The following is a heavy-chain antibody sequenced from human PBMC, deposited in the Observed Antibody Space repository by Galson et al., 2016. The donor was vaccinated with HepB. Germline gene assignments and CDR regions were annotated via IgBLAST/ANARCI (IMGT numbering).Heavy chain of an antibody. J-gene: IGHJ4*02. V-gene: IGHV2-5*02. CDR1: GFSVSTRGVG. Sequence: PALVKPTQTLTLTCTFSGFSVSTRGVGVGWIRQPPGKALEWLALIYWDDDKRYRESLKSRLTITKDTSRNQVVLTMTNMDPVDKATYYCAHRLAYRIGDCSLGCDYWGQGTLVTVSS. CDR2: IYWDDDK. D-gene: IGHD2-21*02. CDR3: AHRLAYRIGDCSLGCDY.